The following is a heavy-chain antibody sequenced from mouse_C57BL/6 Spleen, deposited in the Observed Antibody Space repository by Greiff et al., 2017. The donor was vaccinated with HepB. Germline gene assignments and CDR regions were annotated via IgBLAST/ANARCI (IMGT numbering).Heavy chain of an antibody. CDR2: ISDGGSYT. Sequence: EVQGVESGGGLVKPGGSLKLSCAASGFTFSSYAMSWVRQTPDKRLEWVATISDGGSYTYYPDNVKGRFTISRDNAKNNLYLQMSHLKSEDTAMYYCARDHTTNFDYWGQGTTVTVSS. CDR1: GFTFSSYA. V-gene: IGHV5-4*01. CDR3: ARDHTTNFDY. D-gene: IGHD2-12*01. J-gene: IGHJ2*01.